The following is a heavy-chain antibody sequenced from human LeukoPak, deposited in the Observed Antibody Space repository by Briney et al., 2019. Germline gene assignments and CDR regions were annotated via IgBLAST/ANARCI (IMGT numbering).Heavy chain of an antibody. D-gene: IGHD3-10*01. CDR3: AKSGTLVRGGEGFDY. V-gene: IGHV3-23*01. CDR2: ISGSGGST. CDR1: GFTFSSYA. J-gene: IGHJ4*02. Sequence: GGSLRLSCAASGFTFSSYAMSWVRQAPGKGLEWVSAISGSGGSTYYADSVKGRFTISRDNSKNTLYLQMNSLRAEDTALYYCAKSGTLVRGGEGFDYWGQGTLVTVSS.